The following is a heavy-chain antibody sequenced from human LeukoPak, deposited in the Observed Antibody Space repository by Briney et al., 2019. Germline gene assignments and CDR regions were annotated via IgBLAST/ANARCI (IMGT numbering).Heavy chain of an antibody. CDR2: INAYNGNT. J-gene: IGHJ6*03. D-gene: IGHD6-6*01. CDR3: ARDIGSSSFQAGYHYYYMDV. V-gene: IGHV1-18*01. Sequence: ASVKVSCKASGYTFTSYGFSWVRQAPGQGLQWMGWINAYNGNTHYAQNLQGRVSMTTDTSTSTVYMHLRSLRSDDTAVYYCARDIGSSSFQAGYHYYYMDVCGERTTVTVSS. CDR1: GYTFTSYG.